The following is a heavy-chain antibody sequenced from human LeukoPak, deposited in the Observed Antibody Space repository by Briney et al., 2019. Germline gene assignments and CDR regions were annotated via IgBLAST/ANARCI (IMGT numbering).Heavy chain of an antibody. V-gene: IGHV1-2*02. D-gene: IGHD1-14*01. CDR2: INPNSGGT. J-gene: IGHJ6*02. CDR3: ARVDARRGYYYYYGMDV. Sequence: ASVKVSCKASGYTFTGYYMHWVRQAPEQGLEWMGWINPNSGGTNYAQKFQGRVTMTRDTSINTAYMELSRLRSDDTAVYYCARVDARRGYYYYYGMDVWGQGTTVTVSS. CDR1: GYTFTGYY.